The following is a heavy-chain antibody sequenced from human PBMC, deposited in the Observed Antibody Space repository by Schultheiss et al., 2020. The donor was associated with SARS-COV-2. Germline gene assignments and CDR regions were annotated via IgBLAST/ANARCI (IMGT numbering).Heavy chain of an antibody. CDR2: ISYDGSNK. V-gene: IGHV3-30*03. CDR3: ARDGKDIVVVPAAIFNWFDP. CDR1: GFTFSSYA. J-gene: IGHJ5*02. D-gene: IGHD2-2*01. Sequence: GGSLRLSCAASGFTFSSYAMSWVRQAPGKGLEWVAVISYDGSNKYYADSVKGRFTISRDNSKNTVYLQMNSLRAEDTAVYYCARDGKDIVVVPAAIFNWFDPWGQGTLVTVSS.